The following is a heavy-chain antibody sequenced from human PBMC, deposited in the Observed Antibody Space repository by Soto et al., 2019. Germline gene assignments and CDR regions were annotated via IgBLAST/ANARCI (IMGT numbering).Heavy chain of an antibody. Sequence: LRLSCAASGFTVSSYGMHWVRQAPGKGLEWVAVIWYDGSNKYYADSVKGRFTISRDNSKNTLYLQMNSLRAEDTAVYYCARDRAGYCSGGSCPKWFDPWGQGTLVTVSS. D-gene: IGHD2-15*01. J-gene: IGHJ5*02. V-gene: IGHV3-33*01. CDR2: IWYDGSNK. CDR1: GFTVSSYG. CDR3: ARDRAGYCSGGSCPKWFDP.